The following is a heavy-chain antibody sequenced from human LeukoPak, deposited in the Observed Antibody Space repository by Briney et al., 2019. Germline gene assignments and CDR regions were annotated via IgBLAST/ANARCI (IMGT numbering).Heavy chain of an antibody. D-gene: IGHD3-22*01. CDR1: GFTFSSYA. Sequence: GXSLRLSCAASGFTFSSYAMSWVRQAPGKGLEWVSAISGSGGSTYYADSVKGRFTISRDNSKNTLYLQMNSLRAEDTAVYYCAKSNTPFQYSGYDLDYWGQGTLVTVSS. J-gene: IGHJ4*02. CDR3: AKSNTPFQYSGYDLDY. CDR2: ISGSGGST. V-gene: IGHV3-23*01.